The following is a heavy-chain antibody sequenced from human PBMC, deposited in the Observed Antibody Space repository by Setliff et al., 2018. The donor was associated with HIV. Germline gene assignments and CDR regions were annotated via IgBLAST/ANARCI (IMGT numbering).Heavy chain of an antibody. V-gene: IGHV3-23*01. CDR3: AKDDVPRDFDI. Sequence: GGSLRLSCAASGFSFSIYAMSWVRQAPGKGLEWVSGISGSGISTYYADSGKGRFTISRDNSKNTLYLQMNSLRVEDTAVYYCAKDDVPRDFDIWGQGTMVTVSS. CDR2: ISGSGIST. J-gene: IGHJ3*02. CDR1: GFSFSIYA.